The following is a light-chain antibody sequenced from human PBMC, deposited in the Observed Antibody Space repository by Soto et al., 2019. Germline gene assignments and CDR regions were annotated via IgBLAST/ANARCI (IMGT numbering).Light chain of an antibody. CDR2: DAS. CDR3: QQYCYSPA. Sequence: EIVLTQSPGTLSLSPGERATLSCRASQSVSSSYLAWYQQKPGQAPRLLIYDASRRATGIPDRFSGSGSGTDFTLTISRLEPEDFAVYYCQQYCYSPAFGGGTKVEIK. V-gene: IGKV3-20*01. CDR1: QSVSSSY. J-gene: IGKJ4*01.